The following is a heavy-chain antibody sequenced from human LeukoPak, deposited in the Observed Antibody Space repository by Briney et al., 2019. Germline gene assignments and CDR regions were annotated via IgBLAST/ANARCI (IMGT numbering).Heavy chain of an antibody. CDR1: GGSISNYY. V-gene: IGHV4-59*01. D-gene: IGHD6-13*01. Sequence: SETLSLTCSVSGGSISNYYRSWIRQPPGKGLEWIGYIYYRGSTNYNASLKSRVTISVDTSKNQFYLRLTSVTAADTAVYYCARSAFLVTAPGLYYFDYWGQGTLVAVSS. CDR2: IYYRGST. CDR3: ARSAFLVTAPGLYYFDY. J-gene: IGHJ4*02.